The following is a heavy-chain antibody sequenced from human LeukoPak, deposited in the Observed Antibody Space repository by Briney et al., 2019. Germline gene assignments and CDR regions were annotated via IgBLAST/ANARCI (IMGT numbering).Heavy chain of an antibody. D-gene: IGHD3-22*01. CDR2: INPSGGST. Sequence: ASVKVSCKTSGYSFTSYNLHWVRQAPGQRLEWMGIINPSGGSTSYAQKFQGRVTMTRDMSTSTVYMELSSLRSEDTAVYYCARGMGSSGYSYYYYYMDVWGKGTTVTVSS. CDR1: GYSFTSYN. CDR3: ARGMGSSGYSYYYYYMDV. J-gene: IGHJ6*03. V-gene: IGHV1-46*01.